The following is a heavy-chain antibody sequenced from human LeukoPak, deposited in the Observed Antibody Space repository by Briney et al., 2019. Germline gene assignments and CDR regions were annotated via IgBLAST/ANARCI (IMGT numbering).Heavy chain of an antibody. Sequence: GGSLRLSCAASGFPFANTWMHWVRQAPGRGLVWVSLINNDGSTTHYADSVKGRFTISRDNAKNTVYLQMNRLRAEDTAVYYCAIGGTYGSGSWGQGTLVTVSS. V-gene: IGHV3-74*01. J-gene: IGHJ4*02. CDR2: INNDGSTT. CDR1: GFPFANTW. D-gene: IGHD3-10*01. CDR3: AIGGTYGSGS.